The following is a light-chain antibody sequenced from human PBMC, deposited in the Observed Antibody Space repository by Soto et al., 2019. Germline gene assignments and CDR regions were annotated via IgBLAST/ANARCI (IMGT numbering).Light chain of an antibody. J-gene: IGKJ5*01. Sequence: EIKWTQSPGTLSLSPGHRATLSCTASQLVSNTYLALYHQKPRQVNLLLIYCATSMAAGLPDRFSGCWTGTAVIIPISRLEPGHFAVYYCQKYGRSLPITFGQGTRLEIK. CDR3: QKYGRSLPIT. CDR1: QLVSNTY. CDR2: CAT. V-gene: IGKV3-20*01.